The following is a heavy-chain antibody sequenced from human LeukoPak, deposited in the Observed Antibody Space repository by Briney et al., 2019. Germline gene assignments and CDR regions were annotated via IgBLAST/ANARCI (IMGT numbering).Heavy chain of an antibody. J-gene: IGHJ3*01. CDR1: GYTFTSYD. Sequence: ASVKVSCKASGYTFTSYDINWVRQATGQGLEWMGWMNPNSGNTGYAQKFQGRVTITRDTSISTAYMELSRLRSDDTALYYCARESITVFGAVGIIDAFDFWGRGTMVTVSS. D-gene: IGHD3-3*01. CDR3: ARESITVFGAVGIIDAFDF. CDR2: MNPNSGNT. V-gene: IGHV1-8*03.